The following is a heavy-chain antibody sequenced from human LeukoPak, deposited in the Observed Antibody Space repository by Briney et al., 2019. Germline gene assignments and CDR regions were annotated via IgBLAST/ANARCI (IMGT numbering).Heavy chain of an antibody. J-gene: IGHJ5*02. CDR1: GYVFTNYY. V-gene: IGHV1-2*02. D-gene: IGHD3-10*01. CDR3: ARDRLWFGQTSSFDP. CDR2: INPNSGGT. Sequence: GASVKVSCKASGYVFTNYYMHWVRQAPGQGLEWMGWINPNSGGTNYAQKFQGRVTMTRDTSISTAYMELSRLRSDDTAVYYCARDRLWFGQTSSFDPWGQGTLVTVSS.